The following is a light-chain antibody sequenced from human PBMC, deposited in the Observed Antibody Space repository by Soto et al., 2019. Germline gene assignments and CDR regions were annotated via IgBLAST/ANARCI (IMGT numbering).Light chain of an antibody. V-gene: IGKV3-11*01. CDR1: QSVSRS. Sequence: VLKHSPTTMYLFAGDRSSISCRASQSVSRSLTWYQQKPGQAPRLLIYDASTRATGIPPRFSGSGSGTDFTLTISSLEPEDFAVYYCQQRSNSFGGGTEVDI. CDR2: DAS. CDR3: QQRSNS. J-gene: IGKJ4*01.